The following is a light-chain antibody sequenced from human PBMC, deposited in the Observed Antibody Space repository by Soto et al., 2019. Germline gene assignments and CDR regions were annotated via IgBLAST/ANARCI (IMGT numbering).Light chain of an antibody. CDR1: QSISDT. CDR2: GAS. J-gene: IGKJ5*01. Sequence: ELVMTQSPATLSVSPGGRATLSCRASQSISDTLAWYQQKPGQAPRLLIHGASARAPGFPARFIGSGSGTDFTLTISRLEPEDFAVYYRQYYDKLAKAITFGQGTRLAIK. V-gene: IGKV3-15*01. CDR3: QYYDKLAKAIT.